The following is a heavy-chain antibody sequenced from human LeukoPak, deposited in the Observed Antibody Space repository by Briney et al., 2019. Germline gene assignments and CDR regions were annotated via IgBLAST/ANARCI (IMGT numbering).Heavy chain of an antibody. J-gene: IGHJ4*02. V-gene: IGHV3-30*02. CDR1: GFNFSDFG. D-gene: IGHD3-3*01. CDR3: AKDFWSTYDAY. Sequence: GGSLRLSCAASGFNFSDFGMHWVRQAPGKGLEWVAYIRNDGGSGMYADSVKGRFTISSDDSKNTLSLQINSLRAEDTALYYCAKDFWSTYDAYWGQGTVVTVSS. CDR2: IRNDGGSG.